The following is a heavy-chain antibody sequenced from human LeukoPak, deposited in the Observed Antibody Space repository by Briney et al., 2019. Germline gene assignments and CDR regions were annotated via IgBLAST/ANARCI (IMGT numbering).Heavy chain of an antibody. Sequence: GGSLRLSCAASGFTFSDHYMDWVRQAPGEGLEWVGRSRNKANSYTTEYAASVKGRFTISRDVSKDSLYLQMNSLRAEDTALYYCVRDISGYYFDYWGQGTLVTVSS. CDR2: SRNKANSYTT. J-gene: IGHJ4*02. CDR1: GFTFSDHY. V-gene: IGHV3-72*01. CDR3: VRDISGYYFDY. D-gene: IGHD3-22*01.